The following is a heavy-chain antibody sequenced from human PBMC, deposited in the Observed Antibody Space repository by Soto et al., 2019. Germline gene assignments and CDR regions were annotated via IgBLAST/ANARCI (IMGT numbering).Heavy chain of an antibody. CDR3: ARGASDSSGFYSD. D-gene: IGHD3-22*01. Sequence: EVQLVESGGGLVKPGGSLRLSCAASGFIFSTYSMNWVRQASGKGLEWVSSISSSSTYIYYADSVKGRFTISRDNAKNALYVQMNSLRAEDAAVYYCARGASDSSGFYSDWGQGTLVTVSS. CDR1: GFIFSTYS. CDR2: ISSSSTYI. V-gene: IGHV3-21*01. J-gene: IGHJ4*02.